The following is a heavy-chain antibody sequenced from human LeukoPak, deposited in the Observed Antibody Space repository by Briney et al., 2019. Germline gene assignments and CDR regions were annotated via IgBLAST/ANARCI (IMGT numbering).Heavy chain of an antibody. J-gene: IGHJ4*02. D-gene: IGHD5-24*01. CDR3: ARQDRGYNGFGDY. CDR1: GYTFTSYY. V-gene: IGHV1-46*01. CDR2: INPSGGST. Sequence: ASVKVSCKASGYTFTSYYMHWVRQAPGQGLEWMGIINPSGGSTSYAQKFQGRVTMTSDTSTSTVYMELSSLRSEDPAVYYCARQDRGYNGFGDYWGQGTLVTV.